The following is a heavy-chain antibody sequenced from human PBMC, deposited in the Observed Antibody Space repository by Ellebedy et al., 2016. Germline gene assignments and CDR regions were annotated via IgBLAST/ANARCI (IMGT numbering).Heavy chain of an antibody. CDR1: GFTFSSYA. Sequence: GGSLRLSXAASGFTFSSYAMSWVRQAPGKGLEWVSAISGSGGSTYYADSVKGRFTISRDNSKNTLYLQMNSLRAEDTAVYYCAKGYRGYSYGYLYYYYGMDVWGQGTTVTVSS. J-gene: IGHJ6*02. D-gene: IGHD5-18*01. CDR3: AKGYRGYSYGYLYYYYGMDV. CDR2: ISGSGGST. V-gene: IGHV3-23*01.